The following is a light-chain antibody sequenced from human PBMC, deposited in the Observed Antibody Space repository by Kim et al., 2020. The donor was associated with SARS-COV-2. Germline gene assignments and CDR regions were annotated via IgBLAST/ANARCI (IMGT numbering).Light chain of an antibody. Sequence: DIQMTPSPSSVSASVGDRVTITCRASQGINKWLAWYQHKPGKAPKFLIYAASSLQRGVPSRFSGSGSGTDFTLTISSLQPEDFAFYYCLQTNSFPLTFGGGTKVDIK. CDR1: QGINKW. CDR3: LQTNSFPLT. CDR2: AAS. J-gene: IGKJ4*01. V-gene: IGKV1-12*01.